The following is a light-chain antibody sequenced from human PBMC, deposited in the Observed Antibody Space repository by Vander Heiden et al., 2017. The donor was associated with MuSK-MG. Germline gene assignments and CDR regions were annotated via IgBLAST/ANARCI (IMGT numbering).Light chain of an antibody. CDR2: KAS. V-gene: IGKV1-5*03. J-gene: IGKJ1*01. CDR3: QQYNNYPRT. Sequence: DIYMTHSPSTLSASVGDRVTITCRASQSISSWLAWYQQKPGKAPKLLIYKASSLESGVPSRFSGSGSGTEFTLTISSLQPDDFATYYCQQYNNYPRTFGQGTKVAIK. CDR1: QSISSW.